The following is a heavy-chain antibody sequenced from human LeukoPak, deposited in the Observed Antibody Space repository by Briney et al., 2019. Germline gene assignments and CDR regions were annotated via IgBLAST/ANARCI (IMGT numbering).Heavy chain of an antibody. V-gene: IGHV3-30*03. J-gene: IGHJ5*02. CDR3: ARDPDYGDYRGWFDP. CDR2: ISYDGSNK. D-gene: IGHD4-17*01. CDR1: GFTFSSYG. Sequence: PGGSLRLSCAASGFTFSSYGMHWVRQAPGKGLEWVAVISYDGSNKYYADSVKGRFTISRDNSKNTLYLQMNSLRAEDTAVYYCARDPDYGDYRGWFDPWGQGTLVTVSS.